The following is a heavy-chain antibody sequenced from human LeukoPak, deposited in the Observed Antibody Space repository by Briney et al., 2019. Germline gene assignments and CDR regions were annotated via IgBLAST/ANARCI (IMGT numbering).Heavy chain of an antibody. V-gene: IGHV3-9*01. Sequence: HPGGSLRLSCAASGFTFDDYAMHWVRQAPGKGLEWVSGISWNSGSIGYADSVKGRFTISRDNAKNSPYLQMNSLRAEDTALYYCAKGLVRYDSSGYRHWGQGTLVTVSS. J-gene: IGHJ4*02. CDR3: AKGLVRYDSSGYRH. CDR1: GFTFDDYA. D-gene: IGHD3-22*01. CDR2: ISWNSGSI.